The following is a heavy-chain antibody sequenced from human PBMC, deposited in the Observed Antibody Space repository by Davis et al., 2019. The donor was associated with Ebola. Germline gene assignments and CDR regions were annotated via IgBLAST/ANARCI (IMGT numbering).Heavy chain of an antibody. CDR1: GFTFGNFW. Sequence: GESLKISCAVSGFTFGNFWMNWVRQAPGKGLEWVAIIKQDGSEKYYVDSVKGRFTISRDNAKNSMYLQMDSLRAEDTSIYYCVRDRGYCSGGACYRLLDYWGQGTLVTVSS. D-gene: IGHD2-8*02. CDR3: VRDRGYCSGGACYRLLDY. V-gene: IGHV3-7*01. CDR2: IKQDGSEK. J-gene: IGHJ4*02.